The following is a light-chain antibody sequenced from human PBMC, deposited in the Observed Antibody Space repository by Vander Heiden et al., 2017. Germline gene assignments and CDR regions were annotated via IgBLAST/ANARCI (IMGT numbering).Light chain of an antibody. CDR1: SSDVGAYNY. Sequence: QSALTQPPSASGSPGQSITISCTGTSSDVGAYNYVSWYQQHPGKAPKLVIYEANKRPSGVPHRFSGSKSGNAASLTVSGLQAEDEADFYCSSYAGRYSWVFGGGTKLTVL. CDR3: SSYAGRYSWV. J-gene: IGLJ3*02. V-gene: IGLV2-8*01. CDR2: EAN.